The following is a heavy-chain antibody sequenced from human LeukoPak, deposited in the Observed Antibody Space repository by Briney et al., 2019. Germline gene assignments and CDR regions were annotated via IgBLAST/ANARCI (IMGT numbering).Heavy chain of an antibody. Sequence: SVKVSCKASGGTFSSYAISWVRQAPGQGLEWMGGIIPIFGTANYAQKFQGRVTITADESTSTAYMELSSLRSEDTGVYYCARPPVGYCSSTSCSYFDYWGQGTLVTVSS. D-gene: IGHD2-2*01. V-gene: IGHV1-69*01. CDR1: GGTFSSYA. J-gene: IGHJ4*02. CDR3: ARPPVGYCSSTSCSYFDY. CDR2: IIPIFGTA.